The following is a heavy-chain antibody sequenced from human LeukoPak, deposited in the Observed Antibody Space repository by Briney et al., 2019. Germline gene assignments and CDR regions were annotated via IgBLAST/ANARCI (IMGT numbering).Heavy chain of an antibody. Sequence: SETLSLTCIVSGGSISSYYWSWIRQPPGKGLEWIGYIYTSGSTNYNPSLKSRVTISVDTSKNQFSLKLSSVTAADTAVYYCARTYFDCGSGWGAEVGGYFDYWGQGTLVTVSS. CDR3: ARTYFDCGSGWGAEVGGYFDY. V-gene: IGHV4-4*09. CDR1: GGSISSYY. D-gene: IGHD3-3*01. J-gene: IGHJ4*02. CDR2: IYTSGST.